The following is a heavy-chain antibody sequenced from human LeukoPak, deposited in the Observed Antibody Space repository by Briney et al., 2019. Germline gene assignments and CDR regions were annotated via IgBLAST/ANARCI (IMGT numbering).Heavy chain of an antibody. CDR1: GGSISTYY. CDR2: ISNGNT. CDR3: ARDKAHSYGRYFDP. Sequence: SETLSLTCSVAGGSISTYYWNWIRRTPGKGLEWIGHISNGNTDYNPSLKSRVTISVDTSKNQFSLKLTSVTAADTAVYYCARDKAHSYGRYFDPWGQGALVIVSS. V-gene: IGHV4-59*01. J-gene: IGHJ5*02. D-gene: IGHD5-18*01.